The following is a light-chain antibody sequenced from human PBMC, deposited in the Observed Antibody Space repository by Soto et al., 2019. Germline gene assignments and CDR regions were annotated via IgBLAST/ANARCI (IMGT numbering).Light chain of an antibody. CDR1: QSISSW. CDR2: KTS. V-gene: IGKV1-5*03. Sequence: DIQMTQSPSTLSASVGDRVTITCRASQSISSWLAWYQKKPGKAPNLLIYKTSSLESGVPSRFSGSGSGTEFTLTVNSLQPDDFATYYCLQYDSYPLTFGGGTKVEIK. J-gene: IGKJ4*01. CDR3: LQYDSYPLT.